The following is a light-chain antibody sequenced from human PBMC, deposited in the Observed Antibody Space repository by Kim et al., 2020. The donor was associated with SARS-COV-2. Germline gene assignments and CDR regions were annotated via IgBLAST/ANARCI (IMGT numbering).Light chain of an antibody. CDR1: KLWDTY. CDR2: QDS. CDR3: QAWDSSPAA. V-gene: IGLV3-1*01. J-gene: IGLJ2*01. Sequence: SYELTQPPSVSVSPGQTASITCSGDKLWDTYACWYQQKPGQSPVLVIYQDSKRPSGIPERFSCSNSGNTATLTISGTQAMAEADYYCQAWDSSPAAFGG.